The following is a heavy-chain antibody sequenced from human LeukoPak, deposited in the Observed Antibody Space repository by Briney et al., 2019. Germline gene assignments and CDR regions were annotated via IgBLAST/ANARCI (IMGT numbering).Heavy chain of an antibody. V-gene: IGHV3-30*18. Sequence: GRSLRLSCAASGFTFSSYGMHWVRQAPGKGLEWVAVISYDGSNKYYADSVKGRFTISRDNSRNTLYLQMNSLRAEDTAVYYCAKGRYYYDSSGTDYWGQGTLVTVSS. D-gene: IGHD3-22*01. J-gene: IGHJ4*02. CDR2: ISYDGSNK. CDR3: AKGRYYYDSSGTDY. CDR1: GFTFSSYG.